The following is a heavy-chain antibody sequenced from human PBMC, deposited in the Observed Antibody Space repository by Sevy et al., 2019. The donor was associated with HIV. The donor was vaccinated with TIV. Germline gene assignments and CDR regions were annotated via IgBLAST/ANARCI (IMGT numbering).Heavy chain of an antibody. CDR1: GFTFSSYS. J-gene: IGHJ6*02. Sequence: GGSLRLSCAASGFTFSSYSMNWVLQAPGKGLEWVSSISSSSSYIYYADSVKGRFTISRDNAKNSLYLQMNSLRAEDTAVYYCARSGEYCSSTSCYADYYGMDVWGQGTTVTVSS. V-gene: IGHV3-21*01. D-gene: IGHD2-2*01. CDR2: ISSSSSYI. CDR3: ARSGEYCSSTSCYADYYGMDV.